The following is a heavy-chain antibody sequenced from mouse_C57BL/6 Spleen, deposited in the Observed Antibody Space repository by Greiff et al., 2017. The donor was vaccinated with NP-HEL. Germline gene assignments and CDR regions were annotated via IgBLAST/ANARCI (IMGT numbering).Heavy chain of an antibody. D-gene: IGHD2-4*01. CDR2: IHPNSGST. V-gene: IGHV1-64*01. J-gene: IGHJ2*01. CDR1: GYTFTSYW. CDR3: ARFGIYYDYDGRNY. Sequence: QVQLQQPGAELVKPGASVKLSCKASGYTFTSYWMHWVKQRPGQGLEWIGMIHPNSGSTNYNEKFKSKATLTVDKSSSTAYMQLSSLTSEDSAVYYCARFGIYYDYDGRNYWGQGTTLTVSS.